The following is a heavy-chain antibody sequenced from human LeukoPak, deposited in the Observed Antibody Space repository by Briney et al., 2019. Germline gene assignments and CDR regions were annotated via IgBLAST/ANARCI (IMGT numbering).Heavy chain of an antibody. Sequence: PGGSLRLSCAASGFTFSSYWMSWVRQAPGKGLEWVATIKDDGSDKYYVDSVKGRFTISRDNAKNSLYLQMNSLRVEDTAVYYCANLGRTDWSQGTLVTVSS. CDR1: GFTFSSYW. CDR2: IKDDGSDK. CDR3: ANLGRTD. V-gene: IGHV3-7*01. J-gene: IGHJ4*02.